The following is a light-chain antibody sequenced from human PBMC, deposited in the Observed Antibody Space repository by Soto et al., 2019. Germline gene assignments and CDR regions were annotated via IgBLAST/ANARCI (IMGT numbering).Light chain of an antibody. Sequence: SQAVSLGERATINCKSTSNIKNYLIWYQQKPGQPPKLIYWASTRESGVPDRFSVSGSGTDFTLIISSLQAEDVAVYYCQQYFSAPYSFGQGTKLEMK. V-gene: IGKV4-1*01. CDR2: WAS. CDR1: SNIKNY. CDR3: QQYFSAPYS. J-gene: IGKJ2*03.